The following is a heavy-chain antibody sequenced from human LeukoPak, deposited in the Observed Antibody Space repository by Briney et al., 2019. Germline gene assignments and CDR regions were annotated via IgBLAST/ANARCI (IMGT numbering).Heavy chain of an antibody. CDR3: ARRSCNSTSCWFDP. Sequence: SETLSLTCTVSGDSISSYSWSWIRQPPGKGLEYIGYICYSGSTNYNPSLKSRVTISVDTSKNQFSLRLSSVTAADTALYYYARRSCNSTSCWFDPWGQGTLVTVSS. CDR2: ICYSGST. J-gene: IGHJ5*02. V-gene: IGHV4-59*08. D-gene: IGHD2-2*01. CDR1: GDSISSYS.